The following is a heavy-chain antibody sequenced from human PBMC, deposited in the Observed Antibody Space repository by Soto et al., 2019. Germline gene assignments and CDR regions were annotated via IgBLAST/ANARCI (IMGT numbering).Heavy chain of an antibody. Sequence: SETLSLTCTVSGGSISSGGYYWSWIRQHPGKGLEWIGYIYYSGSTYYNPSLKSRVTISVDTSKNQFSLKLSSVTAADTAVYYCARGIAARHPPVDYWGQGTLVTVSS. CDR1: GGSISSGGYY. CDR2: IYYSGST. J-gene: IGHJ4*02. CDR3: ARGIAARHPPVDY. D-gene: IGHD6-6*01. V-gene: IGHV4-31*03.